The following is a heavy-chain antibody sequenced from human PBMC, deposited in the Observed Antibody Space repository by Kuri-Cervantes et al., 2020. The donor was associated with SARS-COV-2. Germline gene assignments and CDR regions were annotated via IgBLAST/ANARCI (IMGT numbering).Heavy chain of an antibody. Sequence: GGSLRLSCEVSGFTFSSYWMHWVRQAPGEGLVWVSHINSDGSSTSYADSVKGRFTISRDNAKNTLYLQMNSLRAEDTAVYYCARGEVTMDMDVWGQGTTVTVSS. CDR2: INSDGSST. CDR3: ARGEVTMDMDV. J-gene: IGHJ6*02. V-gene: IGHV3-74*01. D-gene: IGHD3-10*01. CDR1: GFTFSSYW.